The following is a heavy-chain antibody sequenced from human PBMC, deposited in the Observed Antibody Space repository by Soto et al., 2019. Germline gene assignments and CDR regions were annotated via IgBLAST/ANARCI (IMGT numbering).Heavy chain of an antibody. Sequence: QMQLVESGGGVVQPGRSLRLSSAASGFTFRNHGIHWFRQAPGKGLEWVGDISYNGIDTWYADSVKGRFTIYRDNFKNTAYLQMNGLRLEDTAVYYCLSGEGQNGHDTRFDYCGQGTLVTVSP. CDR2: ISYNGIDT. CDR1: GFTFRNHG. CDR3: LSGEGQNGHDTRFDY. V-gene: IGHV3-30*03. D-gene: IGHD5-12*01. J-gene: IGHJ4*02.